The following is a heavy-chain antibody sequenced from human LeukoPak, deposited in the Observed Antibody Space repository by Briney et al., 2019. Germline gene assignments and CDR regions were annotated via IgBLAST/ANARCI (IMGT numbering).Heavy chain of an antibody. V-gene: IGHV1-2*02. CDR2: INPNSGYT. Sequence: ASVKVSCKASGYTFTGYYMHWVRQAPGQGLEWMGWINPNSGYTNYAQKFQGRVTMTRDTSISTAYVELSSLRSDDTAVYYCARGPGWLRLDAFDIWGQGTMVTVSS. D-gene: IGHD5-12*01. CDR1: GYTFTGYY. CDR3: ARGPGWLRLDAFDI. J-gene: IGHJ3*02.